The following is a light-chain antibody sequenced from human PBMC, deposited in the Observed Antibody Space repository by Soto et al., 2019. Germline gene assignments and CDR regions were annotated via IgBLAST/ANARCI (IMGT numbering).Light chain of an antibody. J-gene: IGLJ1*01. V-gene: IGLV2-14*01. CDR1: SSDVGSYNY. CDR3: SSYTSSSTL. CDR2: EVS. Sequence: QSVLTQPASVSGSPGQSITISCTGTSSDVGSYNYVSWYQQHPGKAPKLMIYEVSDRPSGISSRFSCSKSGNTASLTISGLQTEDEADYYCSSYTSSSTLFGTGTKVTVL.